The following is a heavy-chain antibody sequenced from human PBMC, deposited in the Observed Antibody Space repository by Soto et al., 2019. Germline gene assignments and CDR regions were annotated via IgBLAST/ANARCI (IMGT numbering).Heavy chain of an antibody. J-gene: IGHJ4*02. Sequence: GGSLRLSCAASGFTFSSYGMHWVRQAPGKGLEWVAVIWNNGSNKYYADSVKGRFTISRDNSKNTLYLQMNSLRAEDAAVLYCARAARKRYSSSDYFDYWGQGTLVTVSS. CDR2: IWNNGSNK. CDR3: ARAARKRYSSSDYFDY. V-gene: IGHV3-33*01. CDR1: GFTFSSYG. D-gene: IGHD6-6*01.